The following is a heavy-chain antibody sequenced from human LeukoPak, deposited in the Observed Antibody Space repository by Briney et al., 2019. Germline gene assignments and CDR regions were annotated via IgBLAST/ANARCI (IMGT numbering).Heavy chain of an antibody. D-gene: IGHD6-19*01. Sequence: GASVKVSCKASGYTFTSYGISWVRQAPGQGLEWMGWISAYNGNTNYAQKLQGRVTMTTDTSTSTAYMELRSLRSDDTAVYYCAREGQWLGFYYYYYGMDVWGQETTVTVSS. CDR3: AREGQWLGFYYYYYGMDV. CDR1: GYTFTSYG. J-gene: IGHJ6*02. V-gene: IGHV1-18*01. CDR2: ISAYNGNT.